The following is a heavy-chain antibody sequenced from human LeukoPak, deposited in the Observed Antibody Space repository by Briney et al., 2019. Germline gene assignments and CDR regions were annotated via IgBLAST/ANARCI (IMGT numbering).Heavy chain of an antibody. CDR3: ARVAYGGNYYWSSDV. V-gene: IGHV1-46*01. J-gene: IGHJ6*04. Sequence: ASVKVSCKASGYTFTNYYIHWVRQAPGQGLEWMGIIKSGDSTTSYAQKFQGRVTMTRDTSTSTVYMELSSLRSEDTAVYYCARVAYGGNYYWSSDVWGKGTTVIV. CDR1: GYTFTNYY. CDR2: IKSGDSTT. D-gene: IGHD1-26*01.